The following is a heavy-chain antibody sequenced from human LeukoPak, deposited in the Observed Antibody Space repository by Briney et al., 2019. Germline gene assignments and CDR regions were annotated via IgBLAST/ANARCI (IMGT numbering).Heavy chain of an antibody. V-gene: IGHV4-4*07. CDR2: VYTSGST. D-gene: IGHD3-22*01. Sequence: SETLSLTCTVAGYSISSGYHWGWIRQPAAKGLEWIGRVYTSGSTNYNPSLQSRITMSVDTSKNQFSLKLSSVTAADTAVYYCASEYYYDTSGYYSLAYWGQGILVTVSS. CDR1: GYSISSGYH. J-gene: IGHJ4*02. CDR3: ASEYYYDTSGYYSLAY.